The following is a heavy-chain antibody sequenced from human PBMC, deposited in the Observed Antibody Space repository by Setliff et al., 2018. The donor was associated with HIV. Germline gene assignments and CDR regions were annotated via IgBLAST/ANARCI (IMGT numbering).Heavy chain of an antibody. CDR1: GYSISSGYY. Sequence: PSETLSLTCGVSGYSISSGYYWGWIRQPPGKGLEWIGSIYHNGITFYNPSLKSRVTISVDTSQNQFSLKMGSVTASDTAVYYCARDGYLVGATRFDYWGQGTLVTVSS. J-gene: IGHJ4*02. CDR2: IYHNGIT. V-gene: IGHV4-38-2*02. D-gene: IGHD1-26*01. CDR3: ARDGYLVGATRFDY.